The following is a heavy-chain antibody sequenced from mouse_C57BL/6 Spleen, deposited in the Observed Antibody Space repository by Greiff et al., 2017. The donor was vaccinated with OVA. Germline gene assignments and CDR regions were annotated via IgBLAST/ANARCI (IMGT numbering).Heavy chain of an antibody. V-gene: IGHV5-16*01. CDR1: GFTFSDYY. J-gene: IGHJ2*01. CDR3: ARGYYGAEFDY. Sequence: EVQLVESEGGLVQPGSSMKLSCTASGFTFSDYYMAWVRQVPEKGLEWVANINYDGSSTYYLDSLKSRFIISRDNAKNILYLQMSSLKSEDTATYYCARGYYGAEFDYWGQGTTLTVSS. CDR2: INYDGSST. D-gene: IGHD1-1*01.